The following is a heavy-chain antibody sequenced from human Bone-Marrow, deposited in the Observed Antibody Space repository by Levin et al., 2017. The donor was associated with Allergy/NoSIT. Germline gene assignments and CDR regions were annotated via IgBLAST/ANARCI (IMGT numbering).Heavy chain of an antibody. V-gene: IGHV3-11*03. CDR3: AGGDYTDLYYYYYMDV. J-gene: IGHJ6*03. CDR2: ISSSSSYT. D-gene: IGHD4-11*01. CDR1: GFTFSDYY. Sequence: GESLKISCAASGFTFSDYYMSWIRQDPGKGLEWVSYISSSSSYTNYADSVKGRFTISRDNSKNTLYLQMNSLRAEDTAVYYCAGGDYTDLYYYYYMDVWGKGTTVTVSS.